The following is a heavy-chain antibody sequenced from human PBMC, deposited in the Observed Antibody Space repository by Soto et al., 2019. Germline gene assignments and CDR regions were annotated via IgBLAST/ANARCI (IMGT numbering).Heavy chain of an antibody. CDR3: ARGVAGGGLGL. Sequence: SPTLSLTCAISGASVSSNTAAWNWIRSSPSRGLEWLGRTYYRSNWRHDYAVSVKSRITVNPDTSKNHFSLQLNSVTPAATAVYYCARGVAGGGLGLWGQGCLVTVSS. D-gene: IGHD6-19*01. CDR1: GASVSSNTAA. CDR2: TYYRSNWRH. J-gene: IGHJ1*01. V-gene: IGHV6-1*01.